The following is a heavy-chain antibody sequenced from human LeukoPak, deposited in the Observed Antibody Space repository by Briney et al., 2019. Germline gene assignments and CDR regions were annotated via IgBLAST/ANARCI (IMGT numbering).Heavy chain of an antibody. CDR3: ASLSRVAGTFSEFLF. J-gene: IGHJ4*02. CDR1: GGSISSGDYY. D-gene: IGHD2-15*01. V-gene: IGHV4-30-4*02. Sequence: PSETLSLTCTVSGGSISSGDYYWSWIRQPPGKGLEWIGYIYYSGSTYYNPSLKSRITISVDTSKNQFSLKLSSVTAADTAVYYCASLSRVAGTFSEFLFWGQGTLVTVSS. CDR2: IYYSGST.